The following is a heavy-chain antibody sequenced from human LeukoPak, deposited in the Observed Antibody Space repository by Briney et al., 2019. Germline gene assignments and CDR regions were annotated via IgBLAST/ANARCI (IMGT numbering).Heavy chain of an antibody. CDR1: GGSISSYY. V-gene: IGHV4-59*01. CDR3: ARDRRRELLHAFDI. J-gene: IGHJ3*02. CDR2: IYYSGST. Sequence: SETLSLTCTVSGGSISSYYWSWIRQPPGKGLEWIGYIYYSGSTNYNPSLKSRLTISMDASKNQFSLTLSSVTAADTAVYYCARDRRRELLHAFDIWGQGTMVTVSS. D-gene: IGHD1-26*01.